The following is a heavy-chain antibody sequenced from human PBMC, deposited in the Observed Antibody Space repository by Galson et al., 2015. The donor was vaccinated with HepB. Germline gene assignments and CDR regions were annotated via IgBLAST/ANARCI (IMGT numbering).Heavy chain of an antibody. CDR1: GFTFSSYA. J-gene: IGHJ6*02. D-gene: IGHD4-17*01. CDR2: IYSGGST. CDR3: ARWGTTVTTPWWYYGMDV. V-gene: IGHV3-53*01. Sequence: SLRLSCAASGFTFSSYAMSWVRQAPGKGLEWVSVIYSGGSTYYADSVKGRFTISRDNSKNTLYLQMNSLRAEDTAVYYCARWGTTVTTPWWYYGMDVWGQGTTVTVSS.